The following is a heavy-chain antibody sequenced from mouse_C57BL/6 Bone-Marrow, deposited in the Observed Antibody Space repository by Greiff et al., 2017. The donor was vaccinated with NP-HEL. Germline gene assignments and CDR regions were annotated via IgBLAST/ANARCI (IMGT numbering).Heavy chain of an antibody. CDR1: GYTFTDHT. V-gene: IGHV1-78*01. J-gene: IGHJ1*03. CDR2: IYPRDGSS. CDR3: ARRTTVGYFDV. Sequence: QVQLKESDAELVKPGASVKISCKVSGYTFTDHTIHWMKQRPEQGLEWIGYIYPRDGSSRYNEKFKGKATLTEDKSSSTAYLQLNSLTSEDSAVFFCARRTTVGYFDVWGTGTTVTVSS. D-gene: IGHD1-1*01.